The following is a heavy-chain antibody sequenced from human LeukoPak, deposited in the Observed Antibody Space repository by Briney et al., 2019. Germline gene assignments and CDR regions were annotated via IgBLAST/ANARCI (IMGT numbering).Heavy chain of an antibody. CDR3: AKSDPPPRWGILDV. CDR1: GYSFTGYY. Sequence: ASVKVSCKTSGYSFTGYYLHWVRQAPGQGLEWMGWINPNIGVTEYAQKFQGRVTMTRDTSINTAHMELRSLKSDDTAVYYCAKSDPPPRWGILDVWGQGTTVTVSS. V-gene: IGHV1-2*02. CDR2: INPNIGVT. D-gene: IGHD3-3*02. J-gene: IGHJ6*02.